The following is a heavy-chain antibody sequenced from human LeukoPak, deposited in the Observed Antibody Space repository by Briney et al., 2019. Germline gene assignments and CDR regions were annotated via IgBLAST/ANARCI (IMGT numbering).Heavy chain of an antibody. Sequence: GGSLRLSCAASGFTFSSYSMNWVRQAPGKGLEWVSSISSSSSYIYYADSVKGRFTISRDNAKNSLYLQMNSLRAEDTAVYYCARGLYSGYDLSCYYFDYWGQGTLVTVSS. CDR3: ARGLYSGYDLSCYYFDY. CDR2: ISSSSSYI. J-gene: IGHJ4*02. V-gene: IGHV3-21*01. CDR1: GFTFSSYS. D-gene: IGHD5-12*01.